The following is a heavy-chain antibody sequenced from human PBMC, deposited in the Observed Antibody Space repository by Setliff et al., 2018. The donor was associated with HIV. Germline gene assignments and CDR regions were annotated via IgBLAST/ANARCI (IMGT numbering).Heavy chain of an antibody. J-gene: IGHJ6*02. Sequence: SETLSLTCTVSGDSISSHYWSWIRQTAGKGLEWIGRIYTSGTTNYNPSLKRRVTMSVDTSKNQFSLKLSSVTAADTAVYYCARNFWNGPPDYYYYGLDVWGQGTTVTVSS. CDR1: GDSISSHY. V-gene: IGHV4-4*07. CDR3: ARNFWNGPPDYYYYGLDV. CDR2: IYTSGTT. D-gene: IGHD3-3*01.